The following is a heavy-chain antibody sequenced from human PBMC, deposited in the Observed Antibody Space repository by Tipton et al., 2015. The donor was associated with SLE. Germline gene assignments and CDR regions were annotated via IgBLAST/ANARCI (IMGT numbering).Heavy chain of an antibody. Sequence: LRLSCAVSGGSISSGGYSWSWIRQPPGKGLEWIGSIYHSGSTYYNPSLKSRVTISVDTSKNQFSLKLSSVTAADTAVYYRARAGRVLNLFDYWGQGTLVTVPS. CDR2: IYHSGST. CDR1: GGSISSGGYS. V-gene: IGHV4-30-2*03. D-gene: IGHD1-14*01. J-gene: IGHJ4*02. CDR3: ARAGRVLNLFDY.